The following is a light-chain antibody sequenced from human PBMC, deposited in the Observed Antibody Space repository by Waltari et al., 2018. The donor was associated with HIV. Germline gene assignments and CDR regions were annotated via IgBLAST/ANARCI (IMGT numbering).Light chain of an antibody. V-gene: IGKV1-39*01. CDR1: QTVTNK. J-gene: IGKJ3*01. CDR2: DAS. CDR3: QQSYLSPLT. Sequence: DVQMTQSPSSLSASVGDSITITCRASQTVTNKVNWYQQKPGKAPKVLIFDASSLQSGVPSRFSGSGSGTDFTLSIPSLQPDDFASYFCQQSYLSPLTFGPGT.